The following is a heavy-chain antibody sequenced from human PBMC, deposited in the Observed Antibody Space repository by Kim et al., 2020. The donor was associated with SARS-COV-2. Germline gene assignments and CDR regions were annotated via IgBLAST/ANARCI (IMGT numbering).Heavy chain of an antibody. J-gene: IGHJ6*02. Sequence: ARKFQGRVTITADESTSTAYMELSSLRSEDTAVYYCARLGIDPGAYGMGVWGQGTTVTVSS. V-gene: IGHV1-69*01. CDR3: ARLGIDPGAYGMGV. D-gene: IGHD1-26*01.